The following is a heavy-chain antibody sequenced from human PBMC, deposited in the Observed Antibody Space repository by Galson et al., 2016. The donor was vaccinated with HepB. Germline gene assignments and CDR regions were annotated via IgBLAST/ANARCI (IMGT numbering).Heavy chain of an antibody. CDR2: IYQSGST. CDR3: ARVRWLTMILEGGLYFDY. Sequence: VRQPPGQGLEWIGEIYQSGSTNYNPSLKSRVTISVDKSKNQFSLKLSSVTAADTAVYYCARVRWLTMILEGGLYFDYWGQGTLVTVSS. D-gene: IGHD3-22*01. J-gene: IGHJ4*02. V-gene: IGHV4-4*02.